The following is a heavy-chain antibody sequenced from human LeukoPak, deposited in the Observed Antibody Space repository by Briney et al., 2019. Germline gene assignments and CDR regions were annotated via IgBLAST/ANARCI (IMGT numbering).Heavy chain of an antibody. CDR2: ISGDGGST. J-gene: IGHJ4*02. CDR3: AKESGKFDY. CDR1: GFTFDDYA. Sequence: GGSLRLSCAASGFTFDDYAMHWVRQAPGKGLEWVSLISGDGGSTDYADSVTGRFTISRDNSKNSLYLQMNSLRSEDTAMYYCAKESGKFDYWGQGTLVAVSS. V-gene: IGHV3-43*02.